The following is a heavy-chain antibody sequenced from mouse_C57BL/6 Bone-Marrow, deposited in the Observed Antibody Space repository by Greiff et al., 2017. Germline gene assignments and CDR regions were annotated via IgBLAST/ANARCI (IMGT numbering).Heavy chain of an antibody. CDR2: IYPRSGNT. V-gene: IGHV1-81*01. CDR1: GYTFTSYG. Sequence: QVQLKQSGAELARPGASVKLSCKASGYTFTSYGISWVKQRTGQGLEWIGEIYPRSGNTYYNEKFKGKATLTADQSSSTAYMELRSLTSEDSAVYFCARWGPYYPFDYWGQGTTLTVSS. J-gene: IGHJ2*01. D-gene: IGHD1-1*01. CDR3: ARWGPYYPFDY.